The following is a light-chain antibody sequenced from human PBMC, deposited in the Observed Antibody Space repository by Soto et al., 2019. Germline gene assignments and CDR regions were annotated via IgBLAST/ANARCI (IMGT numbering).Light chain of an antibody. V-gene: IGKV1-5*03. CDR3: QQYNSYQT. Sequence: DIQTTQSPSTLSASVGDRVTITCRASQSISSWLAWYQQKPGKAPKLLIYKASSLESGVPSRFSGSGSGTEFTLTISSLQPDDFATYYCQQYNSYQTFGQGTKVEIK. CDR2: KAS. CDR1: QSISSW. J-gene: IGKJ1*01.